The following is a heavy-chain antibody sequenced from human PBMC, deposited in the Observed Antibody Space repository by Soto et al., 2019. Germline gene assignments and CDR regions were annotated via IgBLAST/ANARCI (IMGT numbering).Heavy chain of an antibody. D-gene: IGHD3-10*01. CDR3: ARVGTGSGRYRDLDY. Sequence: GGARLSCAASGFTFRSYAMHWVLQAPGTGLEWLAVISYDGSNKYYADSVKGRFTISRDNSKNTLYLQMNSLRAEDTDVYYWARVGTGSGRYRDLDYWGQGTLVTGSS. CDR2: ISYDGSNK. J-gene: IGHJ4*02. CDR1: GFTFRSYA. V-gene: IGHV3-30*04.